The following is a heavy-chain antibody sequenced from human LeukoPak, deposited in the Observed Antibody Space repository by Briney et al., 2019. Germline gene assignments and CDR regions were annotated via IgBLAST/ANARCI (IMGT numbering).Heavy chain of an antibody. V-gene: IGHV3-33*08. Sequence: GGSLRLSCAASGFTVSSNYMSWVRQAPGKGLEWVAVIWYDGSNKYYADSVKGRFTISRGNSKNTLYLQMNSLRAEDTAVYYCARAVRDDILTGSIDYWGQGTLVTVSS. J-gene: IGHJ4*02. CDR2: IWYDGSNK. CDR3: ARAVRDDILTGSIDY. CDR1: GFTVSSNY. D-gene: IGHD3-9*01.